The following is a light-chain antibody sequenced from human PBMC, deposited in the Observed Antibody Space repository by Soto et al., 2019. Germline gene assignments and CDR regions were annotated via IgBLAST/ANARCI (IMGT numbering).Light chain of an antibody. CDR1: QNVNKW. J-gene: IGKJ1*01. CDR3: QRYNSNSRT. CDR2: DAS. Sequence: DIQMTQSPSTLSASVGERVTISCRASQNVNKWVAWYQQKPGKAPKFLIYDASVLEGGVPSRFSGSGSGTEFALTISRLQRHEFASYYCQRYNSNSRTFGQGTKVEMK. V-gene: IGKV1-5*01.